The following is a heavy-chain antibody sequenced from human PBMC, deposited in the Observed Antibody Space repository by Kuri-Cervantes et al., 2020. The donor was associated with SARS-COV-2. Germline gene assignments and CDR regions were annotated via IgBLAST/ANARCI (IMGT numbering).Heavy chain of an antibody. CDR2: ISGSGGST. Sequence: GEFLKISCAASGFTFSSYAMSWVRQAPGKGLEWVSAISGSGGSTYYADSVKGRFTISRDNSKNTLYLQMNSLRAEDTAVYYCAKEEYCGGDCSLGYFDYWGQGTLVTVSS. V-gene: IGHV3-23*01. CDR3: AKEEYCGGDCSLGYFDY. D-gene: IGHD2-21*01. CDR1: GFTFSSYA. J-gene: IGHJ4*02.